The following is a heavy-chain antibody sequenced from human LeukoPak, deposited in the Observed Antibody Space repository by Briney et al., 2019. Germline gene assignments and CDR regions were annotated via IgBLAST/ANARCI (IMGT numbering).Heavy chain of an antibody. Sequence: GGSLRLSCAASGFTFSNYAMSWVRQAPGKGLEWVSGISGSGGSTYYTDSVKGRFTISRDNSRNTLYLQMNSLRAEDTAVYYCAKDQGFRFGPWGQGTLVTVPS. CDR2: ISGSGGST. V-gene: IGHV3-23*01. J-gene: IGHJ5*02. CDR1: GFTFSNYA. D-gene: IGHD2-21*01. CDR3: AKDQGFRFGP.